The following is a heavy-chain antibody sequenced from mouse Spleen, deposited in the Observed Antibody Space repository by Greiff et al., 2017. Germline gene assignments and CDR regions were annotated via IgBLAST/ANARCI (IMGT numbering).Heavy chain of an antibody. Sequence: QVQLQQPGAELVKPGASVTLSCKASGYTFTSYWMHWVKQRPGQGLEWIGMIYPNSGSTNYNEKFKSKATLTVDKSSSTAYMQLSSLTSEDSAVYYCARELTWFAYWGQGTLVTVSA. J-gene: IGHJ3*01. V-gene: IGHV1-64*01. CDR3: ARELTWFAY. CDR1: GYTFTSYW. CDR2: IYPNSGST.